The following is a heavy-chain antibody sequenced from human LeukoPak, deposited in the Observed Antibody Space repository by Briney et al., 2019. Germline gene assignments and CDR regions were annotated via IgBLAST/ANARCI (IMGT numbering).Heavy chain of an antibody. J-gene: IGHJ4*02. CDR2: ISSTSNYI. CDR1: GLTFSIYS. V-gene: IGHV3-21*01. CDR3: ARDLGGDYAS. Sequence: GGSLRLSCAASGLTFSIYSMNWVRQAPGEGLEWVSFISSTSNYIHYADSVRGRFTISRDNAKNSLYLQMNSPRVEDTAIYYCARDLGGDYASWGQGTLVTVSS. D-gene: IGHD2-21*02.